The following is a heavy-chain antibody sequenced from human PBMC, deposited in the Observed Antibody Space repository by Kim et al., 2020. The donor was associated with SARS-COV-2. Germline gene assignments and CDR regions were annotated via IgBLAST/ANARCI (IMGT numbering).Heavy chain of an antibody. D-gene: IGHD5-18*01. V-gene: IGHV3-53*01. Sequence: DSVNSGFTISRDISKNTLYLQMNGLGVEDTAVYYCAKDARYGYGHFDLWGRGTLVTVSS. CDR3: AKDARYGYGHFDL. J-gene: IGHJ4*02.